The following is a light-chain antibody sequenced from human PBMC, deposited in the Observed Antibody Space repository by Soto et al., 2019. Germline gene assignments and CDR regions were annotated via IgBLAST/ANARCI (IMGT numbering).Light chain of an antibody. CDR3: VSYTDTATLV. V-gene: IGLV2-14*01. CDR2: EVT. Sequence: QSVLTQPASVSGSRGQSIIISCVGRNTDVGQDKSVSWYQQGPGKAPKLLIFEVTNRPSGVSNRFSGSRSGNTASLTISGLQPDDEGDYFCVSYTDTATLVFGTGTKLTVL. CDR1: NTDVGQDKS. J-gene: IGLJ1*01.